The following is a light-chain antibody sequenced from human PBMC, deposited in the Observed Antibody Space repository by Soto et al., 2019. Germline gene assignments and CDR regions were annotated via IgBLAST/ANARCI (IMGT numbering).Light chain of an antibody. V-gene: IGLV1-47*01. J-gene: IGLJ2*01. CDR1: SSNIGSAY. CDR2: RNN. CDR3: AALDDSLVV. Sequence: QSVLTQPPSASGTPGQTVTISCSGSSSNIGSAYIYWYQHLPGTAPKLLIYRNNQRPSGVPDRFSGSKSGTSASLAISGLRSEDEADYYCAALDDSLVVFGGGTKVTVL.